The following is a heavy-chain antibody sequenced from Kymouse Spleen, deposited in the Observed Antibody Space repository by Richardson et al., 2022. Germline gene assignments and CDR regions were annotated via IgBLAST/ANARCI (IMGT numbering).Heavy chain of an antibody. D-gene: IGHD1-7*01. V-gene: IGHV3-13*01. Sequence: EVQLVESGGGLVQPGGSLRLSCAASGFTFSSYDMHWVRQATGKGLEWVSAIGTAGDTYYPGSVKGRFTISRENAKNSLYLQMNSLRAGDTAVYYCARGAGTTGYYYYYGMDVWGQGTTVTVSS. CDR1: GFTFSSYD. J-gene: IGHJ6*02. CDR2: IGTAGDT. CDR3: ARGAGTTGYYYYYGMDV.